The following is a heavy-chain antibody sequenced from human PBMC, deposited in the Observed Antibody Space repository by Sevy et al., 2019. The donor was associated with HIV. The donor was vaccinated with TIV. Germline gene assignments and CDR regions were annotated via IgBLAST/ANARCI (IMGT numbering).Heavy chain of an antibody. CDR2: ISYDGSSK. D-gene: IGHD1-26*01. CDR1: GFIFSSYG. CDR3: VKGGVTWELLDY. Sequence: GGSLRLSCAASGFIFSSYGMHWVRQAPGKGLEWVTIISYDGSSKYKADSVKGRFTISGDNSENILYRQMNSLRTDDTAVYYCVKGGVTWELLDYWGQGTLVTVSS. J-gene: IGHJ4*02. V-gene: IGHV3-30*18.